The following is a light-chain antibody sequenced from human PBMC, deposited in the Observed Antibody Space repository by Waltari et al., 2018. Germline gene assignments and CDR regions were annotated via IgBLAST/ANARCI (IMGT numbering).Light chain of an antibody. Sequence: QLVVTQSPSASAPLGASVMLTCTLTLGLSITTVAWLQQRPEKGPRYLMKVNSDGSHIKGDDIPDRFSGSSSGAERYLTISSLQPDDEADYYCQTGGHGTWVFGGGTTLTVL. V-gene: IGLV4-69*01. CDR1: LGLSITT. J-gene: IGLJ3*02. CDR2: VNSDGSH. CDR3: QTGGHGTWV.